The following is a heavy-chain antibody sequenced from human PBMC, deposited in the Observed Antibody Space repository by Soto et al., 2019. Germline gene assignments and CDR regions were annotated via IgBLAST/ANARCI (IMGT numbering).Heavy chain of an antibody. V-gene: IGHV1-8*01. CDR1: GYTFTSYD. J-gene: IGHJ5*02. CDR3: ARVSDILTGGNWFDP. Sequence: ASVKVSCKASGYTFTSYDINWVRQATGQGLEWMGWMNPNSGNTGYAQKFQGRVTMTRNTSISTAYMELSSLRSEDTAVYYCARVSDILTGGNWFDPWGQGTLVTVSS. CDR2: MNPNSGNT. D-gene: IGHD3-9*01.